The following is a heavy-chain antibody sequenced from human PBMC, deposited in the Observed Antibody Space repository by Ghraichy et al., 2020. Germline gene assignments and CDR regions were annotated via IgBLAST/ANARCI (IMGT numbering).Heavy chain of an antibody. J-gene: IGHJ4*02. V-gene: IGHV4-39*01. CDR3: ARRYYDFWSGYYSD. D-gene: IGHD3-3*01. Sequence: SETLSLTCTVSGGSISSSSYYWGWIRQPPGKGLEWIGSIYYSGSTYYNPSLKSRVTISVDTSKNQFSLKLSSVTAADTAVYYCARRYYDFWSGYYSDWGQGTLVTVSS. CDR2: IYYSGST. CDR1: GGSISSSSYY.